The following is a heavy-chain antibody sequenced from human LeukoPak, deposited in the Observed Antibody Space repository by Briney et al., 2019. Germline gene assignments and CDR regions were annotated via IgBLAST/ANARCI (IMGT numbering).Heavy chain of an antibody. J-gene: IGHJ4*02. Sequence: QSGGSLRLSCAASGFTFSSYEMNWVRQAPGKGLEWVSYISSSGSTIYYADSVKGRFTISRDNAKNSLYLQMNSLRAEDTAVYYCARDIFGVVVVNKEGGDYWGQGTLVTVSS. D-gene: IGHD3-22*01. CDR1: GFTFSSYE. V-gene: IGHV3-48*03. CDR2: ISSSGSTI. CDR3: ARDIFGVVVVNKEGGDY.